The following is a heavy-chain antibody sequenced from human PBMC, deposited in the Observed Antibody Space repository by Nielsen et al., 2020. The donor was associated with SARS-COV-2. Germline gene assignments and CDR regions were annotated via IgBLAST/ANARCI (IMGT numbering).Heavy chain of an antibody. V-gene: IGHV3-7*01. Sequence: GESLKISCAASGFTFSSYSMSWVRQAPGKGLEWVANIKQDGSEKYYVDSVKGRFTISRDNAKNSLYLQMNSLRAEDTAVYYCARDVFYDTGAFDIWGQGTMVTVSS. J-gene: IGHJ3*02. CDR3: ARDVFYDTGAFDI. D-gene: IGHD2/OR15-2a*01. CDR1: GFTFSSYS. CDR2: IKQDGSEK.